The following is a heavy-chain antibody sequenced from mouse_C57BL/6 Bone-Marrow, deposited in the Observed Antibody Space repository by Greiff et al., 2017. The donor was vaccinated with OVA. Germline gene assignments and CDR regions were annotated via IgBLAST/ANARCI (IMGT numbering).Heavy chain of an antibody. J-gene: IGHJ2*01. CDR1: GYSITSGYY. CDR2: ISYDGSN. V-gene: IGHV3-6*01. CDR3: ARVQYYLDY. Sequence: EVQLQESGPGLVKPSQSLSLTCSVTGYSITSGYYWNWIRQFPGNKLEWMGYISYDGSNNYNPSLKNRISITRDTSKNQFFLKLNSVTTEDTATYYCARVQYYLDYWGQGTTLTVSS.